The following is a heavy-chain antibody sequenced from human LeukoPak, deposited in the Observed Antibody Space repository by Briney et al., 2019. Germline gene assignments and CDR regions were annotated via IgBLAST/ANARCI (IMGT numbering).Heavy chain of an antibody. D-gene: IGHD4-17*01. CDR3: AREPTTMTTFFDY. J-gene: IGHJ4*02. CDR1: GFSFSSYG. V-gene: IGHV3-33*01. Sequence: GGSLRLSCAASGFSFSSYGMHWVRQAPGKGLEWVAVIWYDGSNKYYADSVKGRFTISRDNSKNTLYLQMNSLRAEDTAVYYCAREPTTMTTFFDYWGQGTLATVSS. CDR2: IWYDGSNK.